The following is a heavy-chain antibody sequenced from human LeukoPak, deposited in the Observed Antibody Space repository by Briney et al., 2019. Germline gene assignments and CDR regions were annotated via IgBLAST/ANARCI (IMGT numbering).Heavy chain of an antibody. CDR1: GGSMSTYY. Sequence: SETLSLTCTVSGGSMSTYYWTWIRQPPGGGVEWIGFIYYTGSTNYNPSLKSRVTISVDTSKNQFSLKLSSVTAADTAVYYCAGMRITTPTVRTLDYWGQGTLVTVPS. D-gene: IGHD1-14*01. CDR2: IYYTGST. CDR3: AGMRITTPTVRTLDY. V-gene: IGHV4-59*01. J-gene: IGHJ4*02.